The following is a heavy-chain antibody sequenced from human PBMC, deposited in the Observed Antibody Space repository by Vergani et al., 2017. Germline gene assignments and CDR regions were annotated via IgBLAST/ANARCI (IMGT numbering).Heavy chain of an antibody. CDR2: INEDGSVK. V-gene: IGHV3-7*03. CDR1: GFTFTTSW. Sequence: EVQLVESGGGLAQPGGSLRLSCVASGFTFTTSWMDWVRQVPGKGLEWVANINEDGSVKYYVDSVKGRFTISRDNAKNSVYLQRSSLRVEDTAVYYCSRALDYWGQGTRVTVSS. J-gene: IGHJ4*02. CDR3: SRALDY.